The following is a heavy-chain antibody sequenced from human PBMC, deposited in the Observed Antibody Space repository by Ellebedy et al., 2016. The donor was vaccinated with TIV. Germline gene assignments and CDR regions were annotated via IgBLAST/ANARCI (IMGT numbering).Heavy chain of an antibody. D-gene: IGHD2-21*01. Sequence: GESLKISCAASGFTFSSYAMSWVRQAPGKGLEWVSAISGSGGSTYYADSVKGRFTISRDNSKNTLYLQMNSLRAEDTAVYYCVKDRPDCGGDCYDAFDIWGQGTMVTVSS. J-gene: IGHJ3*02. CDR2: ISGSGGST. V-gene: IGHV3-23*01. CDR1: GFTFSSYA. CDR3: VKDRPDCGGDCYDAFDI.